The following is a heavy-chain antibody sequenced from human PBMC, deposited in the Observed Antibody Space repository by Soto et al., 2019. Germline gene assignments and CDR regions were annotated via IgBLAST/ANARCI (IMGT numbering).Heavy chain of an antibody. CDR2: IYHSGST. CDR3: AAGSGHDYYYSYMDV. V-gene: IGHV4-39*01. Sequence: SQTMPLTWTVSDGSISSIGYCWGWIRQPPGKGLEWIASIYHSGSTYYNPSLKSRVTISVDTSKNQFSLKLSSVTAADTAVYYCAAGSGHDYYYSYMDVWGRGTTVTVS. D-gene: IGHD3-10*01. CDR1: DGSISSIGYC. J-gene: IGHJ6*03.